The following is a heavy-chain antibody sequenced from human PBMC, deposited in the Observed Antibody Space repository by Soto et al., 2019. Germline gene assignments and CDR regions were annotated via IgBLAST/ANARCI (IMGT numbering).Heavy chain of an antibody. Sequence: GGSLRLSCAASGFTISTYHLNWVRQAPGKGLEWVSYISTDLRALYYADSVRGRFTISRDNAKNSLYLQMTSLRDEDTGVYYCTRDGRRGYDMDVWGQGTTVTVSS. D-gene: IGHD1-26*01. CDR1: GFTISTYH. CDR2: ISTDLRAL. CDR3: TRDGRRGYDMDV. J-gene: IGHJ6*02. V-gene: IGHV3-48*02.